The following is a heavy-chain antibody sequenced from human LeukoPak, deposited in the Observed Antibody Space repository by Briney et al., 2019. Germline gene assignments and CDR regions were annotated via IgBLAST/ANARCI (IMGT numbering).Heavy chain of an antibody. V-gene: IGHV5-51*01. CDR2: IYPGDSDT. CDR3: ARLEGESGSYPEVFDY. Sequence: GESLKISCKGSGYSFTSYWIGWVRQMPGKGLEWIGIIYPGDSDTRYSPSFQGQVTISADKSISTAYLQWSSLKASDTAMYYCARLEGESGSYPEVFDYWGQGTLVTVSS. CDR1: GYSFTSYW. J-gene: IGHJ4*02. D-gene: IGHD1-26*01.